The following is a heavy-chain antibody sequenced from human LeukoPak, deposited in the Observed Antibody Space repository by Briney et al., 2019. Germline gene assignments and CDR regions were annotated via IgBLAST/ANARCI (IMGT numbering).Heavy chain of an antibody. D-gene: IGHD6-19*01. CDR3: WIRCGWFSLNY. CDR2: IYPSGGDT. V-gene: IGHV1-46*01. Sequence: ASVKVSCKPSGYTFTSYNMYWVRQAPGQGLERMGIIYPSGGDTTNTQKFQSRVTITTDTTTSTLYLYMSSLRSAETAVYFCWIRCGWFSLNYRGEGALVAVSS. J-gene: IGHJ4*02. CDR1: GYTFTSYN.